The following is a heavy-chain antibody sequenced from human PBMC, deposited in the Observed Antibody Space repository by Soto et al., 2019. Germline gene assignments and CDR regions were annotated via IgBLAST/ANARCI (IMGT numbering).Heavy chain of an antibody. CDR1: GFTFSDYY. Sequence: GGSLRLSCAASGFTFSDYYMSWIRQAPGKGLEYISYISSSSGSTNYADSVKGRFTISRDNAKNSLYLQMNSLRAEDTAVYYCAKDLGAEYSQHWGQGTLVTVS. CDR2: ISSSSGST. V-gene: IGHV3-11*06. J-gene: IGHJ1*01. CDR3: AKDLGAEYSQH.